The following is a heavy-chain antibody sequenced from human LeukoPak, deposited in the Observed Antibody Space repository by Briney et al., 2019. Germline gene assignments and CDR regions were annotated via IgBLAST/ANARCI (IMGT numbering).Heavy chain of an antibody. D-gene: IGHD3-22*01. CDR1: GYTLTELS. CDR2: FDPEDGES. CDR3: ATALSNPFYDSSGYYYGYFQH. J-gene: IGHJ1*01. Sequence: ASVKVSCKVSGYTLTELSMHWVRQATGKGLKWVGGFDPEDGESVYAQKFQGRVTMTEDTSTDTAYMELSSLRSEDTAVYYCATALSNPFYDSSGYYYGYFQHWGQGTLVTVSS. V-gene: IGHV1-24*01.